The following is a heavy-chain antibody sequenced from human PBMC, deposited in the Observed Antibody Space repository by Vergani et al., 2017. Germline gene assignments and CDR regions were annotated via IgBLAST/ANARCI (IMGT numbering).Heavy chain of an antibody. V-gene: IGHV4-61*02. D-gene: IGHD3-10*01. CDR2: VYTSGMT. Sequence: QVQLQESGPRLVRPSQTLSLTCTVSGGSINTGAHYWSWIRQPAGKGLEWIGRVYTSGMTNYNPSLKSRVTILVDRSKSQLSLKLTSVTAGDTAVYFCARELSYYDDSGSDDYNPYYCEGMDVWGPGTTVTVSS. J-gene: IGHJ6*02. CDR1: GGSINTGAHY. CDR3: ARELSYYDDSGSDDYNPYYCEGMDV.